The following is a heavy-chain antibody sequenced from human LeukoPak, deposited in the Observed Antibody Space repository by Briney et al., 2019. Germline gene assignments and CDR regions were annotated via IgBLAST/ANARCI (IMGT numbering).Heavy chain of an antibody. V-gene: IGHV3-7*01. CDR3: ARLSAYYYGSYFYYYMDV. CDR2: IRQDESGR. CDR1: GFSFSSYW. J-gene: IGHJ6*03. Sequence: PGGSLRLSCEGSGFSFSSYWMTWVRQLPGKGPEWVANIRQDESGRYFADSVKGRFTISRDNAKKSVYLHMSSLRAEDTAPYYCARLSAYYYGSYFYYYMDVWGKGTTVTVSS. D-gene: IGHD3-10*01.